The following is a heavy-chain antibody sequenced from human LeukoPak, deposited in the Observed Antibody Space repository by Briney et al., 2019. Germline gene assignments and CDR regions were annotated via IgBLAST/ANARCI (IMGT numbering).Heavy chain of an antibody. CDR3: ARRLSGSYLDY. D-gene: IGHD1-26*01. CDR1: GYTFTGYY. Sequence: ASVKVSCKASGYTFTGYYMHWVRQAPGQGLEWMGRINPNSGGTNYAQKFQGRVTMTRATSISTAYMELSRLRSDDTAVYYCARRLSGSYLDYWGQGTLVTVSS. V-gene: IGHV1-2*06. J-gene: IGHJ4*02. CDR2: INPNSGGT.